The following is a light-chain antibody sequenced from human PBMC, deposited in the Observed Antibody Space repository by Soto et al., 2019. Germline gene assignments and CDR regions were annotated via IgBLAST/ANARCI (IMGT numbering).Light chain of an antibody. Sequence: DIPMTQSPSTLSASVGDRVAITCRASQNIGSRLAWYQQKPDEAPKLLIYDASSLESGVPLSFGGSGSGTYFTLIISSLQPDDFANYYRQQCNTPFTFGGGTKVEIK. CDR3: QQCNTPFT. CDR2: DAS. J-gene: IGKJ4*01. CDR1: QNIGSR. V-gene: IGKV1-5*01.